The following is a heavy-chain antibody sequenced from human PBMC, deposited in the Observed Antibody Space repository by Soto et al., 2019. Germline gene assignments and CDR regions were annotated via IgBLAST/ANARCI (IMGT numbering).Heavy chain of an antibody. Sequence: GASVKVSCKASGGTFSRYAISWVRQAPGQELEWMGGIIPIFGTANYAQKFQGRVTITADESTSTAYMELSSLRSEDTAVYYCARDGPYSNYAGGRPYYGMDVWGQGTTVTVSS. CDR2: IIPIFGTA. J-gene: IGHJ6*02. D-gene: IGHD4-4*01. CDR3: ARDGPYSNYAGGRPYYGMDV. CDR1: GGTFSRYA. V-gene: IGHV1-69*13.